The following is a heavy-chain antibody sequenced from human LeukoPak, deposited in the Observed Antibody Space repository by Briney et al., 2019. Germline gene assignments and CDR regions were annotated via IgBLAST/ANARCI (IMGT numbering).Heavy chain of an antibody. CDR3: ARGFDYGGRTVDH. CDR1: GGSFSGYY. J-gene: IGHJ4*02. D-gene: IGHD4-23*01. CDR2: INHSGST. Sequence: PSETLSLTCAVYGGSFSGYYWSWIRQPPGKGLEWIGEINHSGSTNYNPSLKCRVTISVDTSKNQFSLKLSSVTAADTAVYYCARGFDYGGRTVDHWGQGTLVTVSS. V-gene: IGHV4-34*01.